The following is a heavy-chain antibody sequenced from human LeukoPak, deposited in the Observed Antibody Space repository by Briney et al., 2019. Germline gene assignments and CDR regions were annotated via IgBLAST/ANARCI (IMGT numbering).Heavy chain of an antibody. J-gene: IGHJ4*02. CDR1: GFIFSSTY. V-gene: IGHV3-7*01. CDR3: AAGRGRIFDR. CDR2: IKEDGSEK. Sequence: GGSLRLSCAASGFIFSSTYMTWVRQAPGRGLEWVANIKEDGSEKFYLDSVKGRFTISRDNAKNSLFLQMNSLRDEDTAVYYCAAGRGRIFDRWGQGTLVTVSS. D-gene: IGHD1-14*01.